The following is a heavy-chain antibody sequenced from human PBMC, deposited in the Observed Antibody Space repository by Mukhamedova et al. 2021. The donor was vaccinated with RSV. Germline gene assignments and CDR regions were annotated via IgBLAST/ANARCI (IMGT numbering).Heavy chain of an antibody. D-gene: IGHD3-3*02. Sequence: IRQPPGKGLEWIGYIYYSGSTNYNPSLKSRVTISVDTSTNQFSLKLRSVPAADTTVYYCARGAVHLALSPPAGAFDIWGQGTMVT. CDR2: IYYSGST. CDR3: ARGAVHLALSPPAGAFDI. J-gene: IGHJ3*02. V-gene: IGHV4-59*01.